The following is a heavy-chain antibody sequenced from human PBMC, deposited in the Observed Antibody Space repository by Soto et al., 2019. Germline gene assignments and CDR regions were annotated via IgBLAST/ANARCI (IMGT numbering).Heavy chain of an antibody. CDR1: GYTFTNYD. V-gene: IGHV1-8*01. D-gene: IGHD4-17*01. CDR2: INPYSGNR. J-gene: IGHJ6*03. CDR3: ARALAEPSGGEYGYYYNMDV. Sequence: QVQLVQSGAEVKKPGASVKVSCKASGYTFTNYDINWVRQATGQGLERMGWINPYSGNRGYAQKFQGRVTMTRSTSESTAYMELTILMSADTAVYYCARALAEPSGGEYGYYYNMDVWGKGTTVTVSS.